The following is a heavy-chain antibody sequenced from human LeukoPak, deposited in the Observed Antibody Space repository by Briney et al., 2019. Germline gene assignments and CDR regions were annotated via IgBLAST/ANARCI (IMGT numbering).Heavy chain of an antibody. J-gene: IGHJ6*03. CDR3: KSRHSKQQPYYYYLDI. D-gene: IGHD6-13*01. CDR1: GDSISSGSYY. V-gene: IGHV4-61*02. Sequence: SQTLSLTCTVSGDSISSGSYYWSWIRQPAGKGLEWIGRIYSNGDTKFNPSLKSRVTISLDTSKNQFSLKLSSATAADTAVYFCKSRHSKQQPYYYYLDIWGKRTKGTRSS. CDR2: IYSNGDT.